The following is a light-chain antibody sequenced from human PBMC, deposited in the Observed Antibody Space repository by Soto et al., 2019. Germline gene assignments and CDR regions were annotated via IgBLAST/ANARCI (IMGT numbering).Light chain of an antibody. CDR1: GSDVGRFNY. J-gene: IGLJ2*01. Sequence: QSVLTQPASVSGSPGQSITISCTGTGSDVGRFNYVSWYQHHPGKAPKLLIYEVTDRPSGVSTRFSGSKSGNTASLTISGLQPEDDADYYCISYTTSTTRVFGGGTKVTVL. CDR3: ISYTTSTTRV. V-gene: IGLV2-14*01. CDR2: EVT.